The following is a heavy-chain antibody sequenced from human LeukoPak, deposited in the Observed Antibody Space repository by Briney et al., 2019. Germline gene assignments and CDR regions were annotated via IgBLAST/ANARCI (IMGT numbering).Heavy chain of an antibody. CDR3: AREYYYDSSGYYDY. V-gene: IGHV4-61*02. D-gene: IGHD3-22*01. J-gene: IGHJ4*02. Sequence: IYTSLSTTYNPSLKSRVTISVDKSKNQFSLKQSSVTAADTAVYYCAREYYYDSSGYYDYWGQGTLVTVSS. CDR2: IYTSLST.